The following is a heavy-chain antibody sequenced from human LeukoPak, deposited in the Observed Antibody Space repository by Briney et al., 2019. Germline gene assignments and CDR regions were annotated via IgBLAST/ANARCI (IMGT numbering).Heavy chain of an antibody. J-gene: IGHJ4*02. D-gene: IGHD6-19*01. CDR3: ARAPEWLIFDY. CDR1: GFTVSSNY. V-gene: IGHV3-53*04. CDR2: IYSGGST. Sequence: GGSLRLSCAASGFTVSSNYMSWVRQVPGKGLEWVSVIYSGGSTYYADSVKGRFTISRHNSKNTLYLQMNSLRAEDTAVYYCARAPEWLIFDYWGQGTLVTVSS.